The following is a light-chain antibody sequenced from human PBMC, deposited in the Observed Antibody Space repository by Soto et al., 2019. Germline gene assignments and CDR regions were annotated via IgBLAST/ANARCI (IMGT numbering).Light chain of an antibody. Sequence: EIVMTQSPATLSVSPGERATLSCRASQSVSSNLAWYQQKPGQAPRLLIYGASTMPTGIPARFSGSGSGTEFTLTISSLQSEDFAVYYCQQYNNWPRVTFGQGTRLEIK. CDR3: QQYNNWPRVT. J-gene: IGKJ5*01. CDR1: QSVSSN. V-gene: IGKV3-15*01. CDR2: GAS.